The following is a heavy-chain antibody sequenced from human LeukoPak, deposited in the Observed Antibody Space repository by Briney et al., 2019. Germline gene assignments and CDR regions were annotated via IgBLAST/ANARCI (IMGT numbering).Heavy chain of an antibody. CDR2: IYYSGST. D-gene: IGHD5-24*01. CDR1: GGSISSSSYY. V-gene: IGHV4-39*01. CDR3: ARRPWVEEGFDY. J-gene: IGHJ4*02. Sequence: SETLSLICTVSGGSISSSSYYWGWIRQPPGKGLEWIGSIYYSGSTYYNPSLKSRVTISVDTSKNQFSLKLSSVTAADTAVYYCARRPWVEEGFDYWGQGTLVTVSS.